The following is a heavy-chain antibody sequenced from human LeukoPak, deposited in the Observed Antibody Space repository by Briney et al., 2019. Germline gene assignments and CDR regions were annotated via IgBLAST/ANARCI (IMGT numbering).Heavy chain of an antibody. Sequence: ASVKVSCKASGYTFTSYYMHWVRQAPGQGLEWMGIINPSGGSTSYAQKFQGRVTMTRDTSTSTVYMELSSLRSEDTAVYYCARDGGGYDISTGLPRETNWFDPWGQGTLVTVSS. CDR2: INPSGGST. D-gene: IGHD3-9*01. J-gene: IGHJ5*02. CDR3: ARDGGGYDISTGLPRETNWFDP. CDR1: GYTFTSYY. V-gene: IGHV1-46*01.